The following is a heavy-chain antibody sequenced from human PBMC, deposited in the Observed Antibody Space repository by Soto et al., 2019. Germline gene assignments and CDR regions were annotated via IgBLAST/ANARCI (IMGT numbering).Heavy chain of an antibody. CDR1: GYSFTDYH. Sequence: ASVKVSCKASGYSFTDYHIHWVRQAPGQGLEWLGRINPKSGGTSTAQKFQGWVTMTTDTSISTASMELTRLTSEDTAIYYCARGDSTDCSNGVCSFFYNHDMEVWGEGTKVTVSS. V-gene: IGHV1-2*04. CDR3: ARGDSTDCSNGVCSFFYNHDMEV. J-gene: IGHJ6*02. D-gene: IGHD2-8*01. CDR2: INPKSGGT.